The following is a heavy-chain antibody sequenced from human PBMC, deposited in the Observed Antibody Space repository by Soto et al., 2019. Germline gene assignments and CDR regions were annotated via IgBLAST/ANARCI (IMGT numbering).Heavy chain of an antibody. Sequence: GGSLRRSFAASGFTFRSYAMPWVRQAPGKVLDLVAVRSYDGSNKYYADSVKGRFTISRDNSKNTLYLQMNSLRAEDTAVYYCAREYGSGGRCYSFVYYGMEVWGQGTTVTVSS. CDR3: AREYGSGGRCYSFVYYGMEV. D-gene: IGHD2-15*01. V-gene: IGHV3-30-3*01. J-gene: IGHJ6*02. CDR1: GFTFRSYA. CDR2: RSYDGSNK.